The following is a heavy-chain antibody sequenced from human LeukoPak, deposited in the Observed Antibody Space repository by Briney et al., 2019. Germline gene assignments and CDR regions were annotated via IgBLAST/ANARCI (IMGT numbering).Heavy chain of an antibody. CDR3: ARDLVGADDNWFDP. Sequence: ASVKVSCKASGYTFTGYYMHWVRQAPGQGLEWMGWINPNSGGTNYAQKFQGRVTMTRDTSISTAYMELSRLRSDDTAVYYCARDLVGADDNWFDPWGQGTLVTVSS. CDR1: GYTFTGYY. J-gene: IGHJ5*02. CDR2: INPNSGGT. D-gene: IGHD1-26*01. V-gene: IGHV1-2*02.